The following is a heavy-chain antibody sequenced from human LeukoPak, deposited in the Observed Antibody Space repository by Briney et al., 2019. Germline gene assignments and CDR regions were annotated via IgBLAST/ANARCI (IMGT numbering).Heavy chain of an antibody. V-gene: IGHV1-46*01. D-gene: IGHD6-19*01. CDR3: ARDTRASSGWPYNWFDP. CDR1: GYTFTSYY. Sequence: GASVKVSCKASGYTFTSYYMHWVRQAPGQGLEWMGIINPSGGSTSYAQKFQGRVTMTRDMSTSTVYMELSSLRSEDTAVYYCARDTRASSGWPYNWFDPWGQGTLVTVSS. CDR2: INPSGGST. J-gene: IGHJ5*02.